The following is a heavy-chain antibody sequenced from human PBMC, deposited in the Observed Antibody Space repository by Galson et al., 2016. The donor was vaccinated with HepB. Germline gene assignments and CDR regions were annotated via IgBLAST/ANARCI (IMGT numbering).Heavy chain of an antibody. CDR3: ARSYGGYAFDI. D-gene: IGHD4-23*01. V-gene: IGHV4-59*01. J-gene: IGHJ3*02. CDR1: GGSISPFF. CDR2: IYYSGTT. Sequence: SETLSLTCTVSGGSISPFFWSWIRQPPGKGLEWIAYIYYSGTTNYNPSLNSRVTISLDTSKSQFSLKVTSVTAADTAVYHCARSYGGYAFDIWGQGTMVTVSS.